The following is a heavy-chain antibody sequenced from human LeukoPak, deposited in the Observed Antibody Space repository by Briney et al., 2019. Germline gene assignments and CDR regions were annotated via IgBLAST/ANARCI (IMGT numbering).Heavy chain of an antibody. CDR1: GFTFGSYA. CDR2: ITGVGSTP. D-gene: IGHD1-26*01. J-gene: IGHJ6*02. Sequence: GGSLRLSCATSGFTFGSYAMTWVRQAPGKGLEWVSGITGVGSTPYYADSVKGRFTISRDISKNTLYLQMDSLRAEDTAVYYCAREPWGAKGAAWGMDVWGQGTTVTVSS. CDR3: AREPWGAKGAAWGMDV. V-gene: IGHV3-23*01.